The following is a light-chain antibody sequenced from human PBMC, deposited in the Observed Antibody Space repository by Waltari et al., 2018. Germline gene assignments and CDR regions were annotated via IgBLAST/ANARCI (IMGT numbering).Light chain of an antibody. CDR3: QEAYRYPWT. Sequence: DIQMTQSPSSLSASAGDTVTITCQASQAIGNNLHWYQQKPGKAPKLLIYRASSLQSGVPSRFSGSGSGTDFTLTISSLQPEDFVTYYCQEAYRYPWTFGQGTKVEIK. CDR1: QAIGNN. CDR2: RAS. V-gene: IGKV1-NL1*01. J-gene: IGKJ1*01.